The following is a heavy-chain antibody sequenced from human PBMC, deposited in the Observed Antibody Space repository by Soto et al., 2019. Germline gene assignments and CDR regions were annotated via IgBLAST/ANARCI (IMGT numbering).Heavy chain of an antibody. CDR3: ARDSGYDFWSGFLDPRIHNARRDYDAFDI. V-gene: IGHV3-33*01. J-gene: IGHJ3*02. CDR2: IWYDGSNK. Sequence: GGSLRLSCAASGFTFSSYGMHWVRQAPGKGLEWVAVIWYDGSNKYYADSVKGRFTISRDNSKNTLYLQMNSLRAEDTAVYYCARDSGYDFWSGFLDPRIHNARRDYDAFDIWGQGTMVTVSS. CDR1: GFTFSSYG. D-gene: IGHD3-3*01.